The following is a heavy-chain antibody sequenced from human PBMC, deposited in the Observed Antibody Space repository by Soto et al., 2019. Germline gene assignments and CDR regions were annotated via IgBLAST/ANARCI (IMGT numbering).Heavy chain of an antibody. CDR3: ARAQYTGSYFDACDV. CDR1: GLAFSSSG. V-gene: IGHV3-33*03. D-gene: IGHD1-26*01. Sequence: PGGDLRLSCAASGLAFSSSGMLRVRQAPGTGLDWGAVIWYDGSNKYYAESVKGRFNISRDNSKNTLYVQMNSLTVEDTAVYYCARAQYTGSYFDACDVWGEGTMVT. CDR2: IWYDGSNK. J-gene: IGHJ3*01.